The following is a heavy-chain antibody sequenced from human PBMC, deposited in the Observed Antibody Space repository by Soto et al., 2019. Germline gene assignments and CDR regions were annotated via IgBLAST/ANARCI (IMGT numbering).Heavy chain of an antibody. CDR3: ARNPYTYYYDSSGYYFDY. Sequence: GGSLRLSCAASGFTFSSYGMHWVRQAPGKGLEWVAVIWYDGSNKYYADSVKGRFTISRDNSKNTLYLQMNSLRAEDTAVYYCARNPYTYYYDSSGYYFDYWGHGTLVTVSS. V-gene: IGHV3-33*01. D-gene: IGHD3-22*01. CDR2: IWYDGSNK. J-gene: IGHJ4*01. CDR1: GFTFSSYG.